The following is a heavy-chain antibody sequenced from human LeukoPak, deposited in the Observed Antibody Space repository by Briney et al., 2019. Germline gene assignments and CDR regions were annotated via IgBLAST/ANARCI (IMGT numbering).Heavy chain of an antibody. V-gene: IGHV3-23*01. CDR2: ISGSAT. J-gene: IGHJ4*02. CDR3: AKGPQVRSGYHPDY. D-gene: IGHD3-22*01. CDR1: GFTISSYA. Sequence: GGSLRLSCAASGFTISSYAMTWVRQGPGKGLEWVSLISGSATYYADSVKGRFTISRDNSKNTLYLEMKSLRVEDTALFYCAKGPQVRSGYHPDYWGQGTLVTVSS.